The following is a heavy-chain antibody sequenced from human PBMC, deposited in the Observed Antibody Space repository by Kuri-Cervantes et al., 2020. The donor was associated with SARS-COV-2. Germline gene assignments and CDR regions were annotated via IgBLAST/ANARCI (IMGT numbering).Heavy chain of an antibody. CDR1: GFTFISYA. V-gene: IGHV3-30*04. CDR3: ARERYIMVGGVILRSEFDY. D-gene: IGHD3-10*01. CDR2: KAFDERDT. Sequence: GGSLRLSCAASGFTFISYAMTWVRQAPGKGLEWVALKAFDERDTHYADSVKGRFTLSRDNSKNTLYLQMNSLRPEDTALYYCARERYIMVGGVILRSEFDYWGQGTLVTVSS. J-gene: IGHJ4*02.